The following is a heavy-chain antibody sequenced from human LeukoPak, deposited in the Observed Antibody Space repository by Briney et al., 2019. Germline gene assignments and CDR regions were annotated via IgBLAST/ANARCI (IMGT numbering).Heavy chain of an antibody. J-gene: IGHJ4*02. D-gene: IGHD3-22*01. CDR3: ARGPQEDYYDSSGYYSASFDY. V-gene: IGHV4-30-2*01. CDR2: IYHSGST. CDR1: GGSISSGGYS. Sequence: PSETLSLTCAVSGGSISSGGYSWSWIRQPPGKGLEWIGYIYHSGSTYYNPSLKSRVTISVDRSKNQFSLKLGSVTAADTAVYYCARGPQEDYYDSSGYYSASFDYWGQGTLVTVSS.